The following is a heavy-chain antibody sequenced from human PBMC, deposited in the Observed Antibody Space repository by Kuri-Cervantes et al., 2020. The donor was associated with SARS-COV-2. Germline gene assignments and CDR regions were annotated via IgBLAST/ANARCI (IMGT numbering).Heavy chain of an antibody. CDR3: AREGHYDFWSGYYEGYWFDP. CDR2: INWNGGST. D-gene: IGHD3-3*01. V-gene: IGHV3-20*04. Sequence: GESLKISCAASGFTFDDYGMNWVRQAPGKGLEWVSGINWNGGSTYYADSVKGRFTISRDNAKNSLYLQMNSLRAEDTALYYCAREGHYDFWSGYYEGYWFDPWGQGTLVTVSS. J-gene: IGHJ5*02. CDR1: GFTFDDYG.